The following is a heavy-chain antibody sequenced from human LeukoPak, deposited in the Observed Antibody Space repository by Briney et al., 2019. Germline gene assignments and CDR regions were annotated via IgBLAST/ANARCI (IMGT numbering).Heavy chain of an antibody. CDR1: GFTVSSNY. D-gene: IGHD3-3*01. J-gene: IGHJ6*03. Sequence: PGGSLRLSCAASGFTVSSNYMSWVRQAPGKGLEWVSVIYSGGSTYYADSVKGRFTISRDNSKNTLYLQMNSLRAEDTAVYYCTTDYDFWSGYPGDYYYMDVWGKGTTVTVSS. CDR3: TTDYDFWSGYPGDYYYMDV. V-gene: IGHV3-53*01. CDR2: IYSGGST.